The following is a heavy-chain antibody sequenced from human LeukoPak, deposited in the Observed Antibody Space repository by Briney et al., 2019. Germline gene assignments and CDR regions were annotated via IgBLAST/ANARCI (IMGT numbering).Heavy chain of an antibody. CDR1: GGSISSGGYY. V-gene: IGHV3-23*01. Sequence: ETLSLACTVSGGSISSGGYYWSWIRQAPGKGLEWVSAISGSGGSTYYADSVKGRFTISRDNSKNTLYLQMNSLRAEDTAVYYCAMDFDWLDYWGQGTLVTVSS. D-gene: IGHD3-9*01. CDR3: AMDFDWLDY. CDR2: ISGSGGST. J-gene: IGHJ4*02.